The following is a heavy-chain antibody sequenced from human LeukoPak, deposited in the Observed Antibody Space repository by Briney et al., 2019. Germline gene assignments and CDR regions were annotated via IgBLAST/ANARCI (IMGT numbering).Heavy chain of an antibody. Sequence: ASVKVSCKASGYTFTSYYMHWVRQAPGQGLEWMGIINPSGGSTSYAQKFQGRVTMTRDMSTSTVYMELGSLRSEDTAVYYCARDRYYDSSGYYNAFDYWGQGTLVTVSS. V-gene: IGHV1-46*01. J-gene: IGHJ4*02. CDR2: INPSGGST. CDR1: GYTFTSYY. D-gene: IGHD3-22*01. CDR3: ARDRYYDSSGYYNAFDY.